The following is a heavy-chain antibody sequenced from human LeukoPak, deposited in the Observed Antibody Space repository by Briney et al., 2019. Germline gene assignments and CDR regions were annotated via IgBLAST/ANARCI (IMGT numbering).Heavy chain of an antibody. V-gene: IGHV1-2*02. J-gene: IGHJ4*02. Sequence: ASVKVSCKASGYTXTGYYMHGMRQAPGQGPEWMGWINPNSGGTSYAQKFQGRVTMTRDTSISTAYMELSRLRSDDTAVYYCARAKVIVPDYWGQGTLVTVSS. CDR2: INPNSGGT. CDR3: ARAKVIVPDY. D-gene: IGHD5-18*01. CDR1: GYTXTGYY.